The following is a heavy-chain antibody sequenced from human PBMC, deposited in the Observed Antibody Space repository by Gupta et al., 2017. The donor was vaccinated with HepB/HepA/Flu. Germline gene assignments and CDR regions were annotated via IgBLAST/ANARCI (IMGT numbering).Heavy chain of an antibody. CDR1: GYRFSIYW. J-gene: IGHJ6*02. CDR2: IYPGEYGT. D-gene: IGHD3-22*01. V-gene: IGHV5-51*01. Sequence: EVQLEQSGAEVKKPGESLQIFCKGSGYRFSIYWIAWVRQMPGKGLEWMGIIYPGEYGTKYSPAVQGQVTISADKSIKTAYLKWRRMKASDTAIYFCARAPDSSYGMDVGGQGTTVTV. CDR3: ARAPDSSYGMDV.